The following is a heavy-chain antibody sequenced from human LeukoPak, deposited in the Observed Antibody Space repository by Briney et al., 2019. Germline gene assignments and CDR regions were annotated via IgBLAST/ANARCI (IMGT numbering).Heavy chain of an antibody. CDR2: IYSGGST. J-gene: IGHJ4*02. D-gene: IGHD6-6*01. V-gene: IGHV3-53*01. CDR1: WFPVSSNY. Sequence: GGSLGPSCSASWFPVSSNYMSWGRPAPGKGLEWVSVIYSGGSTYYADSVKGRFTISRDNSKNTLYLQMNSLRAEDTAVYYCARAQLVPSYYFDYWGQGTLVTVSS. CDR3: ARAQLVPSYYFDY.